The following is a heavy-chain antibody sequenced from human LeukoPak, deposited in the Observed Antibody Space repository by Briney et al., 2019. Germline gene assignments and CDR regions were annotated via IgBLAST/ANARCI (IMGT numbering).Heavy chain of an antibody. D-gene: IGHD5-24*01. V-gene: IGHV3-30-3*01. CDR2: ISYDGSNK. CDR3: ARDRMATTHFDY. Sequence: PGRSLRLSCAASGFTFSSYAMHWVRQAPGKELEWVAVISYDGSNKYYADSVKGRFTISRDNSKNTLYLQMNSLRAEDTAVYYCARDRMATTHFDYWGQGTLVTVSS. CDR1: GFTFSSYA. J-gene: IGHJ4*02.